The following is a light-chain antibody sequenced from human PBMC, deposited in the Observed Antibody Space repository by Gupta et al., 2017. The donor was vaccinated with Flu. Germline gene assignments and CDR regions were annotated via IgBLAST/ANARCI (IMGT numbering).Light chain of an antibody. CDR2: GAS. Sequence: EIVLTQSPGTLSLSPGERATLSCRASQSVSSYLAWFQQKPGQAPRLLIYGASSRATGIPDRFSGSGSGTDFTLTISRLESEDFAVYYCQQDGSSITFGQGTRLEIK. CDR1: QSVSSY. V-gene: IGKV3-20*01. J-gene: IGKJ5*01. CDR3: QQDGSSIT.